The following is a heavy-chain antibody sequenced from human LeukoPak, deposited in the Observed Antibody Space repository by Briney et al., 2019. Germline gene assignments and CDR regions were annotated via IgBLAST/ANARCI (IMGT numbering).Heavy chain of an antibody. V-gene: IGHV3-30-3*01. CDR1: GFTFSSYA. CDR3: ARDPGEGYLDY. Sequence: GGSLRLSCAASGFTFSSYAMHWVRQAPGKGLEWVAVISYDGSNKYYADSVKGRFTISRDNSKNTLYLQMNSLRAEDTAVYYCARDPGEGYLDYWGQGTLVTVSS. J-gene: IGHJ4*02. CDR2: ISYDGSNK.